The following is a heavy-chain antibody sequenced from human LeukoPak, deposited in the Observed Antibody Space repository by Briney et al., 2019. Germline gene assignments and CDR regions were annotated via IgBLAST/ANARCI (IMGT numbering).Heavy chain of an antibody. V-gene: IGHV3-23*01. Sequence: GGSLRLSCVASGFNFSDYAMNWVRQAPGKGLEWVSAIRGSGGTTHYADSVKGRFAISRDNSKNTLSLQMSHLRHADPARYYCAKDRYSNYGNWFDPWGQGTQVTVFS. CDR2: IRGSGGTT. D-gene: IGHD4-11*01. CDR3: AKDRYSNYGNWFDP. CDR1: GFNFSDYA. J-gene: IGHJ5*02.